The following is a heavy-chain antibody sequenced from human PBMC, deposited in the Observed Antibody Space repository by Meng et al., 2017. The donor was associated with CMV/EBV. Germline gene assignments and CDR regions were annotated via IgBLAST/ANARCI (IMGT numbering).Heavy chain of an antibody. Sequence: ITLEECCPTLVKPTPPLTLTCTFAGFSLSTSGVGVGWIRQPPGKALEWLALIYWDNDKRYSPSLKSRLTITKDTSKNQVVLTMTNMDPVDTATYYCAHLDTAKLHFDYWGQGTLVTVSS. V-gene: IGHV2-5*02. CDR1: GFSLSTSGVG. CDR2: IYWDNDK. CDR3: AHLDTAKLHFDY. D-gene: IGHD5-18*01. J-gene: IGHJ4*02.